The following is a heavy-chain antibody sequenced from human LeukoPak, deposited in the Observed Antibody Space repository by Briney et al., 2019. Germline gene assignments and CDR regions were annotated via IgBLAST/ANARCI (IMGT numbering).Heavy chain of an antibody. CDR2: IYYSGST. D-gene: IGHD3-9*01. V-gene: IGHV4-59*01. CDR3: ARTGGDY. Sequence: SETLSLTCTVSGGSISSYYWSWIRQPPGKGLEWIGYIYYSGSTNYNPSLKSRVTISVDTSKNQFSLELSSVTAAGTAVYYCARTGGDYWGQGTLVTVSS. J-gene: IGHJ4*02. CDR1: GGSISSYY.